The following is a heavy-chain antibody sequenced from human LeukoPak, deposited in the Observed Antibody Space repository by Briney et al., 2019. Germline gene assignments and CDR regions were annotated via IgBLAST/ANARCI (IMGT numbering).Heavy chain of an antibody. CDR3: ARLYCSSTSCYEDN. V-gene: IGHV4-4*02. CDR2: IYHSGST. D-gene: IGHD2-2*01. J-gene: IGHJ4*02. CDR1: GGSISSSNW. Sequence: PSGTLSLTCAVSGGSISSSNWWSWVCQPPGKGLEWIGEIYHSGSTNYNPSLKSRVTISVDKSKNQFSLKLSSVTASDTAVYYCARLYCSSTSCYEDNWGQGTLVTVSS.